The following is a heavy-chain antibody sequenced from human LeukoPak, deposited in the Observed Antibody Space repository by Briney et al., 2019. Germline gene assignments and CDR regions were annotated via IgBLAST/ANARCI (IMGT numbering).Heavy chain of an antibody. J-gene: IGHJ4*02. Sequence: HPGGSLRLSCAASGFTFSSYEMNWVRQAPGKGLEWVSYISSSGSTIYYADSVKGRFTISRDNAKNSLYLQMNSLRAEDTAVYYCAKVNLLEWLSGYFDFWGQGTLVTVSS. CDR3: AKVNLLEWLSGYFDF. CDR1: GFTFSSYE. CDR2: ISSSGSTI. V-gene: IGHV3-48*03. D-gene: IGHD3-3*01.